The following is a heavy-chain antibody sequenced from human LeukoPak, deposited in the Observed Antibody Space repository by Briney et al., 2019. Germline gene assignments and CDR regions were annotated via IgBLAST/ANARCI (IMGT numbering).Heavy chain of an antibody. CDR1: GFTFSSYW. Sequence: GGSLRLSCAASGFTFSSYWMSWVRQAPGKGLEWVANIKQDGSEKYYVDSVKGRFTISRDNAKNSLYLQMNSLRAEDTAVYYCARDARAAATADYYYMDVWGKGTTVTVSS. J-gene: IGHJ6*03. CDR2: IKQDGSEK. D-gene: IGHD6-13*01. CDR3: ARDARAAATADYYYMDV. V-gene: IGHV3-7*01.